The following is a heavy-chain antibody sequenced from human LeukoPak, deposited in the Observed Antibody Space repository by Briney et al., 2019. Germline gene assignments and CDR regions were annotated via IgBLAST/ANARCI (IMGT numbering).Heavy chain of an antibody. Sequence: GGSLRVSCAASGFTFDDYAMHWVRQAPGKGLEWVSGISWNSGSIGYADSVKGRFTISRDNAKNSLYLQMNSLRAEDTALYYCAKVAGEWLIGGDPFDYWGQGTLVTVSS. CDR2: ISWNSGSI. CDR3: AKVAGEWLIGGDPFDY. V-gene: IGHV3-9*01. J-gene: IGHJ4*02. CDR1: GFTFDDYA. D-gene: IGHD6-19*01.